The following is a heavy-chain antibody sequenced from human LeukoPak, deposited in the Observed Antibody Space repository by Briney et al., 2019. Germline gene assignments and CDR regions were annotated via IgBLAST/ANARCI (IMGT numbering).Heavy chain of an antibody. CDR3: ARGFRDYGEFAEYFQH. J-gene: IGHJ1*01. CDR1: GYTFTSYA. V-gene: IGHV1-18*01. Sequence: GASVKVSCKASGYTFTSYAFSWVRQAPGQGLEWMGWINTNNGNTNYVQRLQGRVTMTTDTSTSTAYMELRGLRSDDTAVYYCARGFRDYGEFAEYFQHWGQGTLVTVSS. D-gene: IGHD4-17*01. CDR2: INTNNGNT.